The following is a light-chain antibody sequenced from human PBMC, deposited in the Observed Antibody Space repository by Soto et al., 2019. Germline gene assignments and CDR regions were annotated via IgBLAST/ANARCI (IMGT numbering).Light chain of an antibody. Sequence: ETVLTQSPATLSLSPGERATLSCRASQSVSNYLTWYQQKPGQAPRLLIYYASNTATGIPARFSGSGSVTDFTLTISSLEPEDSAVYYCEQRSNWRVTFGQGTGLEIK. CDR3: EQRSNWRVT. V-gene: IGKV3-11*01. J-gene: IGKJ5*01. CDR2: YAS. CDR1: QSVSNY.